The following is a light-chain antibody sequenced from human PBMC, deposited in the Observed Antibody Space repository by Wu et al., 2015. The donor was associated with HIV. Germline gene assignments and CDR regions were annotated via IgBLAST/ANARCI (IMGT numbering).Light chain of an antibody. CDR3: QQYYSTPRT. CDR1: QGISNS. Sequence: DIHMTQSPSSLSASVGDKVTITCRASQGISNSLAWYQQKPGKAPKLLLYGSSTLSIGVPSRFSGSGAGTDYTLSISSLQPEDFATYYCQQYYSTPRTFGRGTKVEVK. CDR2: GSS. V-gene: IGKV1-NL1*01. J-gene: IGKJ1*01.